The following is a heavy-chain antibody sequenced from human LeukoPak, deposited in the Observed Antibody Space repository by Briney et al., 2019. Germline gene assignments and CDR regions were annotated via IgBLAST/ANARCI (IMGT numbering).Heavy chain of an antibody. D-gene: IGHD3-10*01. Sequence: GGSLRLSCAASGFTFSSYAMSWVPQAPGKGLVWVSAISGSGGSTYYADSVKGRFTISRDNSKNTLYLQMNSLRAEDTAVYYCAKELVRVTSGGMDVWGQGTTVTVSS. J-gene: IGHJ6*02. CDR3: AKELVRVTSGGMDV. CDR2: ISGSGGST. V-gene: IGHV3-23*01. CDR1: GFTFSSYA.